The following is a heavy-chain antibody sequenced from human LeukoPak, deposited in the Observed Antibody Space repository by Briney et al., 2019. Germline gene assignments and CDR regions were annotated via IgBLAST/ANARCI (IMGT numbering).Heavy chain of an antibody. Sequence: PGGSLRLSCAASGFTLSSYWMSWVRQAPGKGLEWVANIKQDGSEKYYVDSVKGRFTISRDNAKNSLYLQMDSLRAEDTAVYYCARARGYYYDSSGYYPLDYWGQGTLVTVSS. CDR3: ARARGYYYDSSGYYPLDY. V-gene: IGHV3-7*01. D-gene: IGHD3-22*01. CDR2: IKQDGSEK. CDR1: GFTLSSYW. J-gene: IGHJ4*02.